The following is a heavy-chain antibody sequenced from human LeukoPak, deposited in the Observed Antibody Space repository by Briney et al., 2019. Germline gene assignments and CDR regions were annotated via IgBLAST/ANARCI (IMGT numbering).Heavy chain of an antibody. CDR1: GFTFSSYW. V-gene: IGHV3-74*01. CDR3: ARVRKQVVLRYYDY. D-gene: IGHD3-9*01. J-gene: IGHJ4*02. CDR2: INTDGST. Sequence: GGSLRLSCAASGFTFSSYWMHWVRQAPGKGLVWVSHINTDGSTSYADSVKGRFTISRDNAKNSVYLQMNSLRREDTAVYYCARVRKQVVLRYYDYWGQGTLVTVSS.